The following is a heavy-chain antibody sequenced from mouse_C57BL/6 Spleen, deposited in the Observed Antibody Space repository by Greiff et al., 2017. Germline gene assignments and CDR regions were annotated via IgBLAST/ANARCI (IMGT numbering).Heavy chain of an antibody. Sequence: EVMLVESEGGLVQPGSSMKLSCTASGFTFSDYYMAWVRQVPEKGLEWVANINYDGSSTYYLDSLKSRFIISRDNAKNILYLQMSSLKSEDTATYYCARVDYGRKWVDYWGQGTTLTVSS. J-gene: IGHJ2*01. CDR1: GFTFSDYY. D-gene: IGHD1-1*01. V-gene: IGHV5-16*01. CDR2: INYDGSST. CDR3: ARVDYGRKWVDY.